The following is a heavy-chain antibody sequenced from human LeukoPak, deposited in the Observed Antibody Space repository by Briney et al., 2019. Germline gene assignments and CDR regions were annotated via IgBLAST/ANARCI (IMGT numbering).Heavy chain of an antibody. J-gene: IGHJ6*03. Sequence: GGSLRLSCAASGFTFSSYAMHWVRQAPGKGLEWVAVISYDGSNKYYADSVKGRFTISRDNSKNTLYLQMNSLRAEDTAVYYCARVGFDIVVEGRYYYYYYMDVWGKGTTVTVSS. CDR3: ARVGFDIVVEGRYYYYYYMDV. D-gene: IGHD2-2*01. V-gene: IGHV3-30*01. CDR2: ISYDGSNK. CDR1: GFTFSSYA.